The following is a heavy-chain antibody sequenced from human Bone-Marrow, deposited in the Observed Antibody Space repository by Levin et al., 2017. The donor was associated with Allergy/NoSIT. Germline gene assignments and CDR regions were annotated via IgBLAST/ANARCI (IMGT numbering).Heavy chain of an antibody. V-gene: IGHV3-23*01. CDR1: GFTFSSYT. CDR2: IGVGGGDT. CDR3: VKEGYNYVWGSYRYTPDMDV. J-gene: IGHJ6*02. D-gene: IGHD3-16*02. Sequence: GESLKISCGASGFTFSSYTFSWVRQAPGKGLEWVAAIGVGGGDTYYADSVRGRFITSRDNSKNTLYLEMNSLRAEDTAVYHCVKEGYNYVWGSYRYTPDMDVWGQGTTVTVSS.